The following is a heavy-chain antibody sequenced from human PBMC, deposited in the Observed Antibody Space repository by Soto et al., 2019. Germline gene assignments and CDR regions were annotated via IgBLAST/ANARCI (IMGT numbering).Heavy chain of an antibody. V-gene: IGHV3-21*01. CDR2: ISSSSSYI. CDR1: GFTFSSYS. D-gene: IGHD3-16*01. CDR3: ARDPPPGGFDY. Sequence: GGSLRLSCAASGFTFSSYSMNWVRQAPGKGLEWVSSISSSSSYIYYADLLKGRFTISRDNAKNSLYLQMNSLRAEDTAVYYCARDPPPGGFDYWGQGTLVTVSS. J-gene: IGHJ4*02.